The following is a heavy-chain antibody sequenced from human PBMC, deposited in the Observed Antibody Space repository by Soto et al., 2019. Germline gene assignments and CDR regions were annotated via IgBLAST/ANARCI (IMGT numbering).Heavy chain of an antibody. CDR3: TTLTAMANYYYYYGMDV. D-gene: IGHD5-18*01. CDR1: GFSFSNAW. CDR2: IKSKTDGGTT. V-gene: IGHV3-15*01. J-gene: IGHJ6*02. Sequence: PAESLTLSCVASGFSFSNAWMSWVRHPQGQGLGWVGRIKSKTDGGTTDYAAPVKGRFTISRDDSKNTLYLQMNSLKTEDTAVYYCTTLTAMANYYYYYGMDVWGQGTTVTVSS.